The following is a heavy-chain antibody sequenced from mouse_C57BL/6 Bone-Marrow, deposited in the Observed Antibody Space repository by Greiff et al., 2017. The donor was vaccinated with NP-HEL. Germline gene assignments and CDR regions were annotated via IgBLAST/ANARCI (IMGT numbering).Heavy chain of an antibody. CDR1: GYTFTDYE. CDR3: TRDYGSPYFDY. V-gene: IGHV1-15*01. Sequence: VQLVESGAELVRPGASVTLSCKASGYTFTDYEMHWVKQTPVHGLEWIGAIDPETGGTAYNQKFKGKAILTADKSSSTAYMELRSLTSEDSAVYYCTRDYGSPYFDYWGQGTTLTVSS. CDR2: IDPETGGT. D-gene: IGHD1-1*01. J-gene: IGHJ2*01.